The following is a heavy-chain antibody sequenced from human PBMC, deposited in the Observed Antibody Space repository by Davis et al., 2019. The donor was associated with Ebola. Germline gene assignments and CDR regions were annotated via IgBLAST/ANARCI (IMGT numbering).Heavy chain of an antibody. CDR3: AKALTGSIYSWMID. D-gene: IGHD3-22*01. J-gene: IGHJ4*02. V-gene: IGHV3-23*01. Sequence: GESLKISCAASGFTFSSYWMSWVRQAPGKGLEWVSAISGSGGSTYYADSVKGRFTISRDNSKNTLYLQMNSLRAEDTAVYYCAKALTGSIYSWMIDRGQGTLVTVSS. CDR1: GFTFSSYW. CDR2: ISGSGGST.